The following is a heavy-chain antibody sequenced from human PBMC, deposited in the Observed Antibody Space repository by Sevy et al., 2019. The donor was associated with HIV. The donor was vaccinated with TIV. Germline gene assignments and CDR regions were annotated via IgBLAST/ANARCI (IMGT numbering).Heavy chain of an antibody. CDR2: IRSETGGGTT. CDR1: GLSFSNAW. D-gene: IGHD3-22*01. CDR3: AIDHRRDGMIVVPFEK. V-gene: IGHV3-15*01. Sequence: GGPLRLSCAASGLSFSNAWMAWVRQAPGKGLEWVCRIRSETGGGTTDFAAFAKGKFTISRDDPKNTLYLQMNSLKTEDTAVYYCAIDHRRDGMIVVPFEKWGLGTLVTVSS. J-gene: IGHJ4*02.